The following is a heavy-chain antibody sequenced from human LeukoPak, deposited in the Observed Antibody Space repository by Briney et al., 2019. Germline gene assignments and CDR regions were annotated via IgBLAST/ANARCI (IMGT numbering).Heavy chain of an antibody. D-gene: IGHD6-19*01. Sequence: ASVKVSCKASGYTFTGYYMHWVRQAPGQGLEWMGWINPNSGGSNYAQKFQGRVTMTRDTSISTAYMELSRLRSDDTAVYYCARDSHASGWYNYWGQGTLVTVSS. CDR2: INPNSGGS. J-gene: IGHJ4*02. V-gene: IGHV1-2*02. CDR3: ARDSHASGWYNY. CDR1: GYTFTGYY.